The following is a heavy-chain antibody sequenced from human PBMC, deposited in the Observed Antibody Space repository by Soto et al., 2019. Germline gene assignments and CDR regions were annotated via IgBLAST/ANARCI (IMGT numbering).Heavy chain of an antibody. Sequence: QVQLVQSGAEVKKPGSSVKVSCKASGGTFSSYAISWVRQAPGQGLEWMGGIIPIFGTANYAQKFQGRVTITADKSTSTAYMELSSLRSEDTAVYYCARDWGMATISGMGVFDYWGQGTLVTVSS. CDR2: IIPIFGTA. D-gene: IGHD3-16*01. CDR1: GGTFSSYA. CDR3: ARDWGMATISGMGVFDY. J-gene: IGHJ4*02. V-gene: IGHV1-69*06.